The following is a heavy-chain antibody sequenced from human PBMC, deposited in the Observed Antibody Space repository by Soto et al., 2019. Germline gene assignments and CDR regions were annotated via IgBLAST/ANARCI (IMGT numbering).Heavy chain of an antibody. CDR1: GGTFSSYA. CDR2: IIPIFGTA. J-gene: IGHJ5*02. D-gene: IGHD2-8*01. CDR3: ATEGYCTNGLCGESWFYP. Sequence: SVKVSCKASGGTFSSYAISWVRQAPGQGLEWMGGIIPIFGTANYAQKFQGRVTITADESTSAAYMELSSLRSEDTAVYYCATEGYCTNGLCGESWFYPWGHVPLVTVSS. V-gene: IGHV1-69*13.